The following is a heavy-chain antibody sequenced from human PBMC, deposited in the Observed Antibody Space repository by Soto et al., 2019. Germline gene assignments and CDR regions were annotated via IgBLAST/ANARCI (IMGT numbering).Heavy chain of an antibody. J-gene: IGHJ4*02. CDR2: IYSGGYT. D-gene: IGHD5-18*01. CDR3: AKDLGYTYGQDY. Sequence: PGGSLRLSCAASGFTVSSNYMSWVRQAPGKGLEWVSVIYSGGYTYYADSVKGRFTISRDNSKNTLYLQMNSLRAEDTAIYYCAKDLGYTYGQDYWGQGTLVTVSS. V-gene: IGHV3-53*01. CDR1: GFTVSSNY.